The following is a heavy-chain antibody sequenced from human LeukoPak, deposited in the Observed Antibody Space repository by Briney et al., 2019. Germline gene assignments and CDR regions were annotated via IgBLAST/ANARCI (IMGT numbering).Heavy chain of an antibody. CDR2: ISAYNGNT. CDR3: ARGDSNYVIYYYYMDV. J-gene: IGHJ6*03. Sequence: ASVKVSCKASGYTFTNYGISWVRQAPGQGLEWMGRISAYNGNTNYAQKFQGRVTMTTDTSTNTAYMELRSLGSDDTAVYYCARGDSNYVIYYYYMDVWGKGTTVTVSS. D-gene: IGHD4-11*01. V-gene: IGHV1-18*01. CDR1: GYTFTNYG.